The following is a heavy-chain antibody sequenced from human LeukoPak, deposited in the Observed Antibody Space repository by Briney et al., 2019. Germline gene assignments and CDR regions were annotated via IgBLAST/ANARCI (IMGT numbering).Heavy chain of an antibody. CDR1: GGSISSGGYY. J-gene: IGHJ5*02. V-gene: IGHV4-30-2*01. CDR3: TREQLNYFGP. D-gene: IGHD2-2*01. CDR2: IYHSGST. Sequence: SETLSLTCTVSGGSISSGGYYWSWIRQPPGKGLEWIGYIYHSGSTYYNPSLKGRVTISVDRSKNQVSLQLNSVTPEDTALYYCTREQLNYFGPWGQGTLVTVSS.